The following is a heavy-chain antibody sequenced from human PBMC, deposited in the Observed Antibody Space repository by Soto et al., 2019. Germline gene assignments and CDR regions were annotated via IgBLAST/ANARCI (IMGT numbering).Heavy chain of an antibody. CDR3: ARQGGGAYGMAV. D-gene: IGHD1-26*01. CDR1: GYSFTSYW. V-gene: IGHV5-10-1*01. J-gene: IGHJ6*04. Sequence: PGESLKISCMGSGYSFTSYWISWVRQMPGKGLEWMGRIDPSDSYTNYSPSFQGHVTISADKSISTAYLQWSSLKASDTAMYYCARQGGGAYGMAVWGKVTRFTASS. CDR2: IDPSDSYT.